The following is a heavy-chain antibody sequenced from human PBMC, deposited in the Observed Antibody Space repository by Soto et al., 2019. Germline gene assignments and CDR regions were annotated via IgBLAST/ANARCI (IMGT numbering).Heavy chain of an antibody. D-gene: IGHD6-19*01. CDR3: ARGLSSGWYSNIDY. Sequence: SVKVSCKASGGTFSSYTISWVRQAPGQGLEWMGRIIPILGIANYAQKFQGRVTITADKSTSTAYMELSSLRSEDTAVYYCARGLSSGWYSNIDYWGQGTLVTVSS. CDR2: IIPILGIA. J-gene: IGHJ4*02. V-gene: IGHV1-69*02. CDR1: GGTFSSYT.